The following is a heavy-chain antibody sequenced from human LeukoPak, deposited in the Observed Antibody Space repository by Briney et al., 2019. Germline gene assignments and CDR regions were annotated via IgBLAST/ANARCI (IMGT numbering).Heavy chain of an antibody. CDR3: ARFHAEAFDY. Sequence: PGGSLRLSCAASGFTFSDYGMQWVRQAPGKGLEWVAVIWFDGSNKYYADSLKGRFTISRDNSKNTLYLQMNSLSAEDTAVYYCARFHAEAFDYWGQGTLVTVSS. CDR2: IWFDGSNK. V-gene: IGHV3-33*08. J-gene: IGHJ4*02. CDR1: GFTFSDYG.